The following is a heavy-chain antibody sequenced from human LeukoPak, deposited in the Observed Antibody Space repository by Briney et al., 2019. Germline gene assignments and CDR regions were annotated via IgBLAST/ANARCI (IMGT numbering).Heavy chain of an antibody. J-gene: IGHJ4*02. V-gene: IGHV3-43*01. CDR1: GFTFDHYT. D-gene: IGHD1-26*01. CDR3: AKDISEKGVGLPDY. Sequence: GGSLRLSCAASGFTFDHYTIHWVRQSPGKGLEWVSLISGDGGTTYYADSVKGRFTISRDNSKKSLYLQMNSLRTEDTALYYCAKDISEKGVGLPDYWGQGTLVTVSS. CDR2: ISGDGGTT.